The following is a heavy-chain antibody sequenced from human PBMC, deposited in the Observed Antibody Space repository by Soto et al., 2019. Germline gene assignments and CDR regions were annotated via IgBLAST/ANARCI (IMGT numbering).Heavy chain of an antibody. D-gene: IGHD3-3*01. CDR2: INPNSGGT. J-gene: IGHJ4*02. Sequence: ASVKVSCKASGYTFTGYYMHWVRQAPGQGLEWMGWINPNSGGTNYAQKFQGWVTMTRDTSISTAYMELSRLRSDDTAVYYCARGAPTLLFDFWSGLYGQSAGVFDYWGQGTLVTVSS. CDR3: ARGAPTLLFDFWSGLYGQSAGVFDY. V-gene: IGHV1-2*04. CDR1: GYTFTGYY.